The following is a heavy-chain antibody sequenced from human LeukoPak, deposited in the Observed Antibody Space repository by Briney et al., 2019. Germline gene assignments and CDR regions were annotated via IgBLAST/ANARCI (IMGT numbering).Heavy chain of an antibody. V-gene: IGHV4-59*01. CDR2: IHYSGYT. J-gene: IGHJ2*01. Sequence: SETLSLTCAVSGGSISNYYCSWIRQPPGKGLEWLGYIHYSGYTNYNPSLKSRVTISADTSKNQFSLNLSSVTAADTAVYYCARHWGSDWYFDLWGRGTLVTDSS. D-gene: IGHD7-27*01. CDR3: ARHWGSDWYFDL. CDR1: GGSISNYY.